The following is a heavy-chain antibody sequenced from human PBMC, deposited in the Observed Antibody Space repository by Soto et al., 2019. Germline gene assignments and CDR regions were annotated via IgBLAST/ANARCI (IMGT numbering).Heavy chain of an antibody. D-gene: IGHD2-2*01. CDR3: ARGVVGDCSSTSCYGPDFDY. Sequence: QVQLQQWGAGLLKPSETLSLTCAVYGGSFSGYYWSWIRQPPGKGLEWIGEINHSGSTNYNPSLKSRVTISVDTSKNQFSLKLSSVTAADTAVYYCARGVVGDCSSTSCYGPDFDYWGQGTLVTVSS. CDR1: GGSFSGYY. CDR2: INHSGST. J-gene: IGHJ4*02. V-gene: IGHV4-34*01.